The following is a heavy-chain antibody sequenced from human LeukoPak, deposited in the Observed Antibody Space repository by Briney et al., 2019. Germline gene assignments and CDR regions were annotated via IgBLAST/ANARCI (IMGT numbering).Heavy chain of an antibody. J-gene: IGHJ4*02. D-gene: IGHD3-16*01. Sequence: ASVKVSCKASGGTFSSYAISWVRQAPGQGLEWMGGIIPIFGTANYAQKFQGRGTITTDESTSTAYMELRSLRSDDTAVYYCARDPGERGYFDYWGQGTLVTVSS. CDR1: GGTFSSYA. CDR2: IIPIFGTA. CDR3: ARDPGERGYFDY. V-gene: IGHV1-69*05.